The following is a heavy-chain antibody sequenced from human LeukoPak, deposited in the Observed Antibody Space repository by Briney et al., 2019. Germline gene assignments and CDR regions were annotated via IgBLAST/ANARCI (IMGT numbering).Heavy chain of an antibody. V-gene: IGHV1-2*06. CDR1: GYTFTGYY. CDR3: ARDLDRRIAAAGIDY. J-gene: IGHJ4*02. Sequence: GASVKVSYKASGYTFTGYYMHWVRQAPGQGLEWMGRINPNSGGTNYAQKFQGRVTMTRDTSISTAYMELSRLRSDDTAVYYCARDLDRRIAAAGIDYWGQGTLVTVSS. D-gene: IGHD6-13*01. CDR2: INPNSGGT.